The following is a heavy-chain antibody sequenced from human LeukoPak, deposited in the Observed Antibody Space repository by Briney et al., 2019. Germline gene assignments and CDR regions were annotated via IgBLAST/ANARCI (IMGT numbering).Heavy chain of an antibody. CDR1: GYSFTSYW. V-gene: IGHV5-51*01. CDR3: ARRLVPAAIHATYAFDI. J-gene: IGHJ3*02. Sequence: GESLKISCKGSGYSFTSYWIGWVRQMPGKGLEWMGIIYPGDSDTRYSPSFQGQVTISADKSISTAYLQWSSLKASDTAMYYCARRLVPAAIHATYAFDIWGQGTMVTVSS. D-gene: IGHD2-2*02. CDR2: IYPGDSDT.